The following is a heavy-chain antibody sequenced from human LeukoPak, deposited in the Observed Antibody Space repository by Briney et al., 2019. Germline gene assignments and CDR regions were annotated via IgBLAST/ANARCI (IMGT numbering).Heavy chain of an antibody. J-gene: IGHJ4*02. CDR2: ISYDGSNK. Sequence: PGGPLRLSCAASGFTFSSYGMHWVRQAPGKGLEWVAVISYDGSNKYYADSVKGRFTISRDNSKNTLYLQMNSLRAEDTAVYYCARGLRHFDYWGQGTLVTVSS. CDR1: GFTFSSYG. CDR3: ARGLRHFDY. D-gene: IGHD4-17*01. V-gene: IGHV3-30*03.